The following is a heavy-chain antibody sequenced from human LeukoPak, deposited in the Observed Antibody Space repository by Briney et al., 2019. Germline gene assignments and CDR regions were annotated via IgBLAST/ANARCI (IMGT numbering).Heavy chain of an antibody. CDR2: ISGSGGST. D-gene: IGHD2-2*01. J-gene: IGHJ5*02. Sequence: GGSLRLSCAASGFTFSSYAMSWVRQAPGKGLEWVSAISGSGGSTYYAASVKGRFPISRDNSKNTLYLQMNSLRAEDTAVYYCAKLVVPARFDPWRQGTLVTVSS. CDR3: AKLVVPARFDP. V-gene: IGHV3-23*01. CDR1: GFTFSSYA.